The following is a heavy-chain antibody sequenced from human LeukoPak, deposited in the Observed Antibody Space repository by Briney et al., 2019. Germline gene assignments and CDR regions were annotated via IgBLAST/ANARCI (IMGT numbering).Heavy chain of an antibody. CDR2: IYSGGST. J-gene: IGHJ4*02. V-gene: IGHV3-53*04. Sequence: PGGSLRLSCAASGFTFSTYWMHWVRQAPGKGLEWVSVIYSGGSTYYADSVKGRFTTSRHNSNNTLYLQMNSLRDEDTAVYYCARETKYGGYSYGFLDYWGQGTPVTVSS. CDR1: GFTFSTYW. CDR3: ARETKYGGYSYGFLDY. D-gene: IGHD5-18*01.